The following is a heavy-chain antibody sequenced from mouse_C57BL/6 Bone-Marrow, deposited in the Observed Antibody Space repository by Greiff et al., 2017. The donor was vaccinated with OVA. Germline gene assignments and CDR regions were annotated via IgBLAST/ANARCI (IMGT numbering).Heavy chain of an antibody. CDR1: GFTFSDYG. J-gene: IGHJ4*01. CDR2: ISSGSSTI. V-gene: IGHV5-17*01. CDR3: ARRVPYYAMDY. Sequence: VQLKESGGGLVKPGGSLKLSCAASGFTFSDYGMHWVRQAPEKGLEWVAYISSGSSTIYYADTVKGRFTISRDNAKNTLFLQMTSLRSEDTAMYYCARRVPYYAMDYWGQGTSVTVSS.